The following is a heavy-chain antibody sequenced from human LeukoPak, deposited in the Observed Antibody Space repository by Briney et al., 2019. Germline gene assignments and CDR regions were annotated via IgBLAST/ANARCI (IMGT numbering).Heavy chain of an antibody. CDR3: ARGLDCSSTSCYPYYYGMDV. CDR1: GGSFSGYS. V-gene: IGHV4-30-2*01. D-gene: IGHD2-2*01. J-gene: IGHJ6*02. CDR2: IYHSGST. Sequence: SETLSLTCAVYGGSFSGYSWSWIRQPPGKGLEWIGYIYHSGSTYYNPSLKSRVTISVDRSKNQFSLKLSSVTAADTAVYYCARGLDCSSTSCYPYYYGMDVWGQGTTVTVSS.